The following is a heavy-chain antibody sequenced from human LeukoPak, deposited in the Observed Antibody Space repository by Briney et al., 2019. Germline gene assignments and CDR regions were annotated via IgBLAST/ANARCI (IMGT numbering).Heavy chain of an antibody. J-gene: IGHJ4*02. CDR1: GFIFSGYW. V-gene: IGHV3-7*03. CDR2: IKSDGSAT. Sequence: GGSLRLSCAASGFIFSGYWMDWVRQAPGKGLEWVATIKSDGSATYYVDSVKGRFTISRDNAKNSLYLQMNTLTDEDTAMYYCARETNWSRDYWGQGTLVTVSS. CDR3: ARETNWSRDY. D-gene: IGHD1-1*01.